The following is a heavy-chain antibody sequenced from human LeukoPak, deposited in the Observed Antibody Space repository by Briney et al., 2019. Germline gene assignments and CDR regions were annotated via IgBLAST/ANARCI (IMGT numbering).Heavy chain of an antibody. Sequence: GGSLRLSCAASGFTFSSNYMSWVRQAPGKGLEWVSVIYSGGSTYYADSVKGRFTISRDNSKNTLYLQMNSLRAEDTAVYYCARESLPAWFDPWGQGTLVTVSS. CDR2: IYSGGST. V-gene: IGHV3-53*01. CDR3: ARESLPAWFDP. J-gene: IGHJ5*02. CDR1: GFTFSSNY.